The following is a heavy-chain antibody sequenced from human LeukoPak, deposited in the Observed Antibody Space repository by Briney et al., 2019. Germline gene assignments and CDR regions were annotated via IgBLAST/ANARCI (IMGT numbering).Heavy chain of an antibody. V-gene: IGHV4-59*01. J-gene: IGHJ5*02. CDR2: IYYTGNT. CDR3: ARGVYYDTSDNWFDP. CDR1: GGSISNYY. D-gene: IGHD3-22*01. Sequence: SETLSLTCTVSGGSISNYYWNWIRQPPGKGLEWIGYIYYTGNTNYNPSLKSRVTISVDTSKNQFSLKLSSVTAADTAVYYCARGVYYDTSDNWFDPWGQGTLVTVSS.